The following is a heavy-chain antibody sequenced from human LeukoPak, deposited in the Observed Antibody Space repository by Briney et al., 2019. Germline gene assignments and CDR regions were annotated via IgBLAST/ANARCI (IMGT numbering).Heavy chain of an antibody. CDR3: AKGTVTELQA. Sequence: GESLRLSCAASGFTFDEYAMHWVRQTPGKRLEWVGLIMFDGNGIFYADSVKGRFAISRDNFKDSLYLQIHSLRIDDTALYYCAKGTVTELQAWGQGTLVTVSS. CDR2: IMFDGNGI. D-gene: IGHD1-7*01. CDR1: GFTFDEYA. V-gene: IGHV3-43*01. J-gene: IGHJ5*02.